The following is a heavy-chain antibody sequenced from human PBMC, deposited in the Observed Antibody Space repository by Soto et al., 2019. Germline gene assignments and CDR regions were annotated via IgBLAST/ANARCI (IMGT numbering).Heavy chain of an antibody. CDR1: GFTFSSYV. D-gene: IGHD2-2*02. CDR2: ISHDGSKK. CDR3: EKEGPDCGRTAWYNTVAFDV. V-gene: IGHV3-30*18. J-gene: IGHJ3*01. Sequence: QVQLVQSGGGVVQPGRSLRLSCAASGFTFSSYVTHWVRQAPGKGLEWVAVISHDGSKKYYADSVKGRFTISRDKSKNKAYLHMNSQRPQHTAVYYGEKEGPDCGRTAWYNTVAFDVWGQGTMVTVSS.